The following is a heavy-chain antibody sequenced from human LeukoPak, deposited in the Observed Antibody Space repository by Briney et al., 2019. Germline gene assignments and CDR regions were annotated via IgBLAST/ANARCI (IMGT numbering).Heavy chain of an antibody. D-gene: IGHD2-2*01. CDR1: GFTFSNYN. Sequence: GGSLRLSCAASGFTFSNYNMNWVRQAPGKGLEWVSYISSDGYTIFYADSVQGRSTISRDNAKNSLFLQMNSLRAEDTAMHYCARPYCSSNSCPTFDDWGQGTLVTVSS. CDR2: ISSDGYTI. J-gene: IGHJ4*02. V-gene: IGHV3-48*01. CDR3: ARPYCSSNSCPTFDD.